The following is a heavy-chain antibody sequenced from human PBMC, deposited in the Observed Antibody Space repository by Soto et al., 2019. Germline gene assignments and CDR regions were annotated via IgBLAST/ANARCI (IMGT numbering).Heavy chain of an antibody. V-gene: IGHV4-34*01. CDR3: ARGLLPWFFDL. Sequence: QVQLQQGGAGLWKPSETLSLTCAVYGGSFSDYYWTWIRQPPGKGLEWIGEIYHTGSTNYNPSLKSRCTITVDTSKTQFSLKLSSVTAADTAVYYCARGLLPWFFDLWGPGTLVTVSS. CDR1: GGSFSDYY. CDR2: IYHTGST. J-gene: IGHJ2*01.